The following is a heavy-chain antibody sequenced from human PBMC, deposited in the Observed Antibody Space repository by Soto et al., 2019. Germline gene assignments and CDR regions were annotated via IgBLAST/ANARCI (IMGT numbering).Heavy chain of an antibody. CDR1: GFTFSSYA. Sequence: LRLSCAASGFTFSSYAMHWVRQAPGKGLEWVAVISYDGSNKYYADSVKGRFTISRDNSKNTLYLQMNSLRAEDTAVYYCARDPTSQYYFDYWGQGTLVTVSS. CDR3: ARDPTSQYYFDY. CDR2: ISYDGSNK. J-gene: IGHJ4*02. V-gene: IGHV3-30-3*01.